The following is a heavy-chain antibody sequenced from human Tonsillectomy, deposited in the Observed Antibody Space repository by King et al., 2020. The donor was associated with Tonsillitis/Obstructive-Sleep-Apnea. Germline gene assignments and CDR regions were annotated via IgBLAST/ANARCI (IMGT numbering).Heavy chain of an antibody. Sequence: VQLVQSGAEVKKPGASVKVSCKASGYTFNSYAMHWVRQAPGQRLEWMGWINAGNGNTKYSQKFQGRVTITRDTSASTAYMELSSLRSEDTAVYYCARDPSGWNFFDYWGQGTLVTVSS. V-gene: IGHV1-3*01. CDR1: GYTFNSYA. CDR2: INAGNGNT. J-gene: IGHJ4*02. D-gene: IGHD1-7*01. CDR3: ARDPSGWNFFDY.